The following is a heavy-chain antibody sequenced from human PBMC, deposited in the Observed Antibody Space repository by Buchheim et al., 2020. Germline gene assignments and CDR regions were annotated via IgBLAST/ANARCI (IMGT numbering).Heavy chain of an antibody. CDR1: GFTLSSYW. Sequence: EVQLVESGGGLVQPGGSLRLSCAASGFTLSSYWMSWVRQAPGKGLEWVANIKQDGGERYYVDSVKGRFTISRDNAKKSLYLQMNSLRAEDTAVYYCARDRRDYYDSSGYSGWYWGQGTL. J-gene: IGHJ4*02. D-gene: IGHD3-22*01. CDR3: ARDRRDYYDSSGYSGWY. V-gene: IGHV3-7*01. CDR2: IKQDGGER.